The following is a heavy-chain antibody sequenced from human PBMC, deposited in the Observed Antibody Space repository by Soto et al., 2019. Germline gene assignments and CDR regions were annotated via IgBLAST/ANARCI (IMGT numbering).Heavy chain of an antibody. CDR3: VKYYYDSSGLNWFDP. CDR1: GASITSDDFY. CDR2: MYHGGNT. J-gene: IGHJ5*02. Sequence: SETLSLTCTVSGASITSDDFYCSWIRQHPGKGLEWIGYMYHGGNTYYNPSLRGRLTMSLDTSKNQFSLKLTSVTAADTAVYYCVKYYYDSSGLNWFDPWGPGTLVTVSS. V-gene: IGHV4-31*03. D-gene: IGHD3-22*01.